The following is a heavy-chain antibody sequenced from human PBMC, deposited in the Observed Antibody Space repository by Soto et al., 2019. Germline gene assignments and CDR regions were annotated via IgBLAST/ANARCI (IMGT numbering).Heavy chain of an antibody. CDR1: GYTFTGYY. CDR3: ARGRGRGWFDP. Sequence: ASVKVSCKASGYTFTGYYMHWVRQAPGQGLEWMGWMNPNSGNTGYAQKFQGRVTMTRNTSISTAYMELSSLRSEDTAVYYCARGRGRGWFDPWGQGTLVTVSS. D-gene: IGHD3-10*01. CDR2: MNPNSGNT. V-gene: IGHV1-8*02. J-gene: IGHJ5*02.